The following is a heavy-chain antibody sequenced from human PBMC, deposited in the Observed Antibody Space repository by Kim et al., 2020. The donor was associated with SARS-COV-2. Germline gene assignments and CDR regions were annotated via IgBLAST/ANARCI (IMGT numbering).Heavy chain of an antibody. CDR3: ARDGGKYYTEFDY. V-gene: IGHV3-30*04. CDR2: FSSNGINA. J-gene: IGHJ4*02. CDR1: GFTFSTYA. D-gene: IGHD1-26*01. Sequence: GGSLRLSCAASGFTFSTYAMHWARQAPGKGLEWVAVFSSNGINAYYADSMKGRFTISRDNSKNSLYLQMNSLRPDDTAVYYCARDGGKYYTEFDYWGQGTLVTVAS.